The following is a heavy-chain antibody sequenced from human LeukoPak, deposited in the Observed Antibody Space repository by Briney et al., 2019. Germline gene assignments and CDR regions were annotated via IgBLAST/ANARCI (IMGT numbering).Heavy chain of an antibody. J-gene: IGHJ3*02. D-gene: IGHD3-10*01. CDR2: IHQDGIER. V-gene: IGHV3-7*01. CDR3: ATQSRGGQVAFDI. CDR1: GFTFSTYW. Sequence: GGSLRLSCAASGFTFSTYWMSWVRQVPGKGLEWVANIHQDGIERYYVDSVKGRFTISRDNAKNSLYLQMHSLRAEDTAVYYCATQSRGGQVAFDIWGQGTMVTVSS.